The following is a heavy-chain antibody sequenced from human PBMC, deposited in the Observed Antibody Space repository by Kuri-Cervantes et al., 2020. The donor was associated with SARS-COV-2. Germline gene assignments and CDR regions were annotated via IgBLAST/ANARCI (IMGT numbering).Heavy chain of an antibody. V-gene: IGHV4-31*03. Sequence: SETLSLTCTVSGGSISSGGFYWSWIRQHPWKGLEWIGYIYASGNTDYNPSLQSRVTISVDTSKNQFSLRLTSVTAADTAVYYCARIIWGRNYMDYWGQGALVTVSS. D-gene: IGHD3-16*01. J-gene: IGHJ4*02. CDR2: IYASGNT. CDR1: GGSISSGGFY. CDR3: ARIIWGRNYMDY.